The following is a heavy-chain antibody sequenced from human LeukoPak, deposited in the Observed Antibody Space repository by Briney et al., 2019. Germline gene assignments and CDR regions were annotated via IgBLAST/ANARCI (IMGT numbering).Heavy chain of an antibody. J-gene: IGHJ4*02. CDR1: GYTFTGYY. Sequence: EASVKVSCKASGYTFTGYYMRWVRQAPGQGLEWMGWINPNSGGTNYAQKFQGRVTMTRDTSISTAYMELSRLRSDDTAVYYCARGSRQQWLVYVDYWGQGTLVTVSS. CDR3: ARGSRQQWLVYVDY. V-gene: IGHV1-2*02. CDR2: INPNSGGT. D-gene: IGHD6-19*01.